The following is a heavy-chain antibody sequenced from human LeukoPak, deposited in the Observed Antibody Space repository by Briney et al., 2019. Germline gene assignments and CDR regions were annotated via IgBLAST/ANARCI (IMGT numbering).Heavy chain of an antibody. CDR1: GHTFTSYG. Sequence: ASVKVSCKASGHTFTSYGITWVRQAPGQGLEWMGWISVYNGNTKYAQKVQGRVTMTTDTSTNTAYMDLRRLRSDDTAVYYCARDETPRGYPSLWGQGTLVTVSS. D-gene: IGHD3-22*01. CDR2: ISVYNGNT. CDR3: ARDETPRGYPSL. J-gene: IGHJ4*02. V-gene: IGHV1-18*01.